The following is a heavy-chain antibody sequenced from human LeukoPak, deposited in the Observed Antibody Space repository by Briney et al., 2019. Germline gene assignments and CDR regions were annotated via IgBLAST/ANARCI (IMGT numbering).Heavy chain of an antibody. V-gene: IGHV3-21*01. CDR3: ARDGAGYSSGWYDY. J-gene: IGHJ4*02. CDR1: GFTVSSYS. Sequence: GGSLRLSCAASGFTVSSYSMNWVRQAPGKGLEWVSSISSSSSYIYYADSVKGRFTISRDNAKNSLYLQVNSLRAEDTAVYYCARDGAGYSSGWYDYWGQGTLVTVSS. CDR2: ISSSSSYI. D-gene: IGHD6-19*01.